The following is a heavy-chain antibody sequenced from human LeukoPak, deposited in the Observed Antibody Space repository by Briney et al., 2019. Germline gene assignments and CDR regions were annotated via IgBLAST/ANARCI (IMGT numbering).Heavy chain of an antibody. D-gene: IGHD3-16*01. CDR1: GYTFTGYY. J-gene: IGHJ4*02. V-gene: IGHV1-2*02. CDR3: ARLSTFGGVMGPDY. Sequence: ASVKVSCKASGYTFTGYYMHWVRQAPGQGLEWMGWINPNSGGTNYAQKFQGRVTMTRDTSISTAYMELRSLRSDDTAVYYCARLSTFGGVMGPDYWGQGTLVTVSS. CDR2: INPNSGGT.